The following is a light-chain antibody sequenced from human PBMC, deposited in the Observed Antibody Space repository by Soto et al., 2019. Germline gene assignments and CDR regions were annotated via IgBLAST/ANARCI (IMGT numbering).Light chain of an antibody. V-gene: IGLV1-40*01. CDR3: QSCDSSLSGYVV. CDR2: GNS. J-gene: IGLJ2*01. CDR1: SSNIGAGYD. Sequence: QSVMTQPPSVSGAPGQRVTISCTGSSSNIGAGYDVHWYQQLPGTAPKLLIYGNSNRPSGVPDRFSGSKSGTSASLAITGLQADDEADHYCQSCDSSLSGYVVFGGGTKLTVL.